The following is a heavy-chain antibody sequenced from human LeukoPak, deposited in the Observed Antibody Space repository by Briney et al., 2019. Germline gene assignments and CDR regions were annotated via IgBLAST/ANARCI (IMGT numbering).Heavy chain of an antibody. CDR3: ARSKWELYYFDY. Sequence: SEPLSLSCTVSGGSISSRSYYWRWIRQPPGKGLEWIGSIYYSGSTHYNPSLKSRVTISVDTSKNQFSLKLSSVTAADTAVYYCARSKWELYYFDYWGQGTLVTVSS. V-gene: IGHV4-39*07. D-gene: IGHD1-26*01. CDR1: GGSISSRSYY. J-gene: IGHJ4*02. CDR2: IYYSGST.